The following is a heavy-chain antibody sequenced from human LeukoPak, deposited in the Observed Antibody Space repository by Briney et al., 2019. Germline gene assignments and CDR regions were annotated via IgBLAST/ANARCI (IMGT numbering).Heavy chain of an antibody. CDR3: AGVDTAMLPFDY. Sequence: KPSETLSLTCAVYGGSFSGYYWSWIRQPPGKGMEWIGEINHSGSTNYNPSLKSRVTISVDTSKNQFSLKLSSVTAADTAVYYCAGVDTAMLPFDYWGQGTLVTVSS. V-gene: IGHV4-34*01. D-gene: IGHD5-18*01. CDR1: GGSFSGYY. CDR2: INHSGST. J-gene: IGHJ4*02.